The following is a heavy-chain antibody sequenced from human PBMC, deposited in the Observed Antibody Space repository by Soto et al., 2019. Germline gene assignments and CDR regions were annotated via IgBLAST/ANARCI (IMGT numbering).Heavy chain of an antibody. CDR2: INAGNGNT. CDR1: GYTFTSYA. J-gene: IGHJ6*04. Sequence: ASVNVSCKASGYTFTSYAMHWVRQAPGRRLEWMGWINAGNGNTKYSQKFQGRVTITRDTSASTAYMVLSSLRSEDTAVYYCARGPPVRFLEWLGYGMDAWSKGTTVPVSS. V-gene: IGHV1-3*01. CDR3: ARGPPVRFLEWLGYGMDA. D-gene: IGHD3-3*01.